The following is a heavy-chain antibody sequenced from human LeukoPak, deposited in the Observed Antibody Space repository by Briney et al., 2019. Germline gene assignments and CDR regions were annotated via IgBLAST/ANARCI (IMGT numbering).Heavy chain of an antibody. CDR1: GVSISSYY. CDR2: IYYSGST. CDR3: AREAYGDYEGY. V-gene: IGHV4-59*01. J-gene: IGHJ4*02. Sequence: PSQTLSLTCTVSGVSISSYYWTWIRQPPGEGLEWIGYIYYSGSTNYNPSLKSRVTISVDTSKNQFSLELSSVTAADTAVYYCAREAYGDYEGYWGQGTLVTVSS. D-gene: IGHD4-17*01.